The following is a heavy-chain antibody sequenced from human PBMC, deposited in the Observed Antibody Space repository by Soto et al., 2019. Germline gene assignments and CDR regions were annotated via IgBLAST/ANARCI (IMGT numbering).Heavy chain of an antibody. V-gene: IGHV4-39*01. D-gene: IGHD5-18*01. Sequence: SETLSLTCTVAGVSISSRSYYWVWIRQPPGKGLEWIGNIYYGGSTSYNPSLKSRVTISVDTSKNQFSLKLTSVTAADTAVFYCARHALHTALDYWGQGALVTVPS. CDR2: IYYGGST. CDR3: ARHALHTALDY. J-gene: IGHJ4*02. CDR1: GVSISSRSYY.